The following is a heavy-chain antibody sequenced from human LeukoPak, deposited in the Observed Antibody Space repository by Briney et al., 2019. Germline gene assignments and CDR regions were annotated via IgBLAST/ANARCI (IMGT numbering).Heavy chain of an antibody. CDR1: GGSISSTSYY. CDR3: ARTGTLAVAAQFDY. V-gene: IGHV4-39*01. CDR2: IYYSGST. D-gene: IGHD6-19*01. J-gene: IGHJ4*02. Sequence: SETLSLTCTVSGGSISSTSYYWGWIRQPPGKGLEWIGTIYYSGSTYYNPPLKSRVTIAVDTSKNQFSLKMTSVTAADTAMYYCARTGTLAVAAQFDYWGQGTLVTVSS.